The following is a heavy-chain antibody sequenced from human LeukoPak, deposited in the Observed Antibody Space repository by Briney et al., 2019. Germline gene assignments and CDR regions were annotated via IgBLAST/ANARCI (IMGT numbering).Heavy chain of an antibody. J-gene: IGHJ4*02. D-gene: IGHD3-16*01. CDR1: GGSISSSSYY. CDR3: ARSQDYYEFDY. V-gene: IGHV4-39*01. CDR2: LDYSGST. Sequence: SETLSLTCTVSGGSISSSSYYWGWIRQPPGKGLEWIGSLDYSGSTYYNPSLQSRVTRSVDTSKNQFSLRLSSVTAADTAVYYCARSQDYYEFDYWGRGSLVTVSS.